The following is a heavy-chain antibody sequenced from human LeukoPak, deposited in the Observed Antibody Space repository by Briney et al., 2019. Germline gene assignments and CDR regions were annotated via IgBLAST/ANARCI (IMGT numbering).Heavy chain of an antibody. Sequence: SETLSLTCTVSGGSISTYYWSWIRQPPGKGLEWIGYIYYSGSTKYKPSLKSRVTISVDTYKNQFSLKLSSVTAADTAVYDCARGRFLGAFDIWGQGTMVTVSS. D-gene: IGHD3-3*01. J-gene: IGHJ3*02. V-gene: IGHV4-59*12. CDR3: ARGRFLGAFDI. CDR1: GGSISTYY. CDR2: IYYSGST.